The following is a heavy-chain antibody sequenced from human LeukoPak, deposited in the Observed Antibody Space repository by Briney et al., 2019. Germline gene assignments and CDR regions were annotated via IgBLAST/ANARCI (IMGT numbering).Heavy chain of an antibody. V-gene: IGHV1-24*01. CDR2: FDPEDGET. Sequence: ASVKVSCKVSGYTLTELSMHWVRQAPGKVLEWMGGFDPEDGETIYAQKFQGRVTMTEDTSTDTAYMELSSLRSEDTAVYYCATDCSFRAVQSLSGGSCYSVGWGQGTLVTVSS. D-gene: IGHD2-15*01. CDR3: ATDCSFRAVQSLSGGSCYSVG. CDR1: GYTLTELS. J-gene: IGHJ4*02.